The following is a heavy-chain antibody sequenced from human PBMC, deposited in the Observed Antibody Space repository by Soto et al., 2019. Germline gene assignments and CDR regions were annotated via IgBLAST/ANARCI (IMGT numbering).Heavy chain of an antibody. CDR1: GGSISSYY. J-gene: IGHJ6*02. D-gene: IGHD3-10*01. Sequence: QVQLQESGPGLVKPSETLSLTCTVSGGSISSYYWSWIRQPAGKGLEWIGRIYTSGSTNYNPSLKSRVTMSVDTSKNRFSLKLSSVTAADTAVYYCARDRVRGVVYYYYGMDVWGQGTTVTVSS. V-gene: IGHV4-4*07. CDR3: ARDRVRGVVYYYYGMDV. CDR2: IYTSGST.